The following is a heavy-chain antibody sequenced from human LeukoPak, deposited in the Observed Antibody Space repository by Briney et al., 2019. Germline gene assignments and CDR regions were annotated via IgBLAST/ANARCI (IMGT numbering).Heavy chain of an antibody. J-gene: IGHJ4*02. D-gene: IGHD2-15*01. CDR3: AKGLEYCSGGSCYVLNFDY. Sequence: GWSLRLSCAASGFTFSSYAMSWVRQAPGKGLEWVSAISGSGGSTYYADSVKGRFTISRDNSKNTLYLQMNSLRAEDTAVYYRAKGLEYCSGGSCYVLNFDYWGQGTLVTVSS. CDR2: ISGSGGST. CDR1: GFTFSSYA. V-gene: IGHV3-23*01.